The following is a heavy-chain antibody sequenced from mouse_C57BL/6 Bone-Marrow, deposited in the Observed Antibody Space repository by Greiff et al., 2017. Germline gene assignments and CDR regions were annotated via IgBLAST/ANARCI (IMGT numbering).Heavy chain of an antibody. CDR1: GYTFTGYW. Sequence: QVQLQQSGAELMKPGASVKLSCKATGYTFTGYWLEWVKQRPGHGLEWIGEILPGSGSTNYNEKFKGKATFTADKSANTAYMQLSSLTTEDSAISYCARADYYGSSYAFDYWGQGTTLTVSS. J-gene: IGHJ2*01. V-gene: IGHV1-9*01. CDR2: ILPGSGST. CDR3: ARADYYGSSYAFDY. D-gene: IGHD1-1*01.